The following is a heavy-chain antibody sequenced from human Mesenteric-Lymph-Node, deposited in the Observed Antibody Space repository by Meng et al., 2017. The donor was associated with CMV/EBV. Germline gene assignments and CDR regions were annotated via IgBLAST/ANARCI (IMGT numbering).Heavy chain of an antibody. CDR1: GTVSSYA. J-gene: IGHJ4*02. CDR2: IIPIFGTA. V-gene: IGHV1-69*05. D-gene: IGHD3-3*01. CDR3: ARGTFFGVVITVGYFDY. Sequence: GTVSSYAISWVRQAPGQGLEWMGGIIPIFGTANYAQKFQGRVTITTDESTSTAYMELSSLRSEDTAVYYCARGTFFGVVITVGYFDYWGQGTLVTVSS.